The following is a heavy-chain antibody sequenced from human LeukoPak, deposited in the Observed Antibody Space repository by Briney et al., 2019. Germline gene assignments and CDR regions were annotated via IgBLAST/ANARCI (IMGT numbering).Heavy chain of an antibody. Sequence: PGGSLRLSCAASGFTFSSYGMHWVRQAPGKGLEWVAFIRYDGSNKYYADSVKGRFTISRDNSKNTLYLQMNSPRAEDTAVYYCAKDPSVYSSGWYGVYYYYGMDVWGQGTTVTVSS. CDR2: IRYDGSNK. J-gene: IGHJ6*02. CDR3: AKDPSVYSSGWYGVYYYYGMDV. D-gene: IGHD6-19*01. V-gene: IGHV3-30*02. CDR1: GFTFSSYG.